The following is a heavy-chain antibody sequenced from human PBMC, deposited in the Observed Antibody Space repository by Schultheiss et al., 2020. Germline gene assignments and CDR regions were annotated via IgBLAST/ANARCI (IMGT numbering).Heavy chain of an antibody. V-gene: IGHV3-64*04. J-gene: IGHJ3*02. CDR1: GFTLSNYG. CDR3: AKEGGYDSYAFDI. CDR2: ISSNGGST. Sequence: GGSLRLSCAASGFTLSNYGMHWVRQAPGKGLEYVSAISSNGGSTYYADSVKGRFTISRDNSKNTLYLQMNSLRAEDTAVYYCAKEGGYDSYAFDIWGQGTMVTVSS. D-gene: IGHD5-12*01.